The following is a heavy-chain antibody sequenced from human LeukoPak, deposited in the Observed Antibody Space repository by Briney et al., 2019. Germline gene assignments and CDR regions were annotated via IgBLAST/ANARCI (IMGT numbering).Heavy chain of an antibody. CDR1: GFTFSRYD. V-gene: IGHV3-48*03. Sequence: GGSLRLSCAASGFTFSRYDMNWVRQAPGKGLEWVSYISSSGSTIYYADSVKGRFTISRDNAKNSLYLQMNSLRAEDTAVYYCAELGITMIGGVWGKGTTVTISS. CDR2: ISSSGSTI. CDR3: AELGITMIGGV. D-gene: IGHD3-10*02. J-gene: IGHJ6*04.